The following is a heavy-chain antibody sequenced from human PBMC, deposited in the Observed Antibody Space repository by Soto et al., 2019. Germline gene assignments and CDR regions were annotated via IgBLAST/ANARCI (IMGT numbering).Heavy chain of an antibody. CDR3: AKGSAVAGKANYYGMDV. Sequence: PGGSLKLYCGDSGFTFSSYTMSWVRQAPGKGLEWVSAISGSGGSTYYADSVKGRFTISRDNSKNTLYLQMNSLRAEDTAVYYCAKGSAVAGKANYYGMDVWGQGTTVTVSS. V-gene: IGHV3-23*01. CDR2: ISGSGGST. CDR1: GFTFSSYT. D-gene: IGHD6-19*01. J-gene: IGHJ6*02.